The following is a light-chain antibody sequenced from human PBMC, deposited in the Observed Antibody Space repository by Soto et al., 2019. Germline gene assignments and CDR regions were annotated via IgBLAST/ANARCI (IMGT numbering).Light chain of an antibody. J-gene: IGKJ2*01. CDR1: QSISIY. V-gene: IGKV1-39*01. CDR2: AAS. Sequence: DIQMTQSPSSLSASVGDRVTITCRASQSISIYLNWYQQKPGKAPTVLIYAASSLQSGVPSRFSGSGSGTYFTLTISSLQPEEFATYYCQQSYSTPYTFGQGTKLEIK. CDR3: QQSYSTPYT.